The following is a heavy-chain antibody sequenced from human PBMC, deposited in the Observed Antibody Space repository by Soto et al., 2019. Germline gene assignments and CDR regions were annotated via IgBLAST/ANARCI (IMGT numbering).Heavy chain of an antibody. Sequence: PGESLKISCKGSGYSFTSYWISWVRQMPGKGLEWMGRIDPSDSYTNYSPSFQGHVTISADKSISTAYLQWSSLKASDTAMYYCAREDYSNYVVYGMDVWGQGTTVTVSS. CDR2: IDPSDSYT. V-gene: IGHV5-10-1*01. J-gene: IGHJ6*02. D-gene: IGHD4-4*01. CDR3: AREDYSNYVVYGMDV. CDR1: GYSFTSYW.